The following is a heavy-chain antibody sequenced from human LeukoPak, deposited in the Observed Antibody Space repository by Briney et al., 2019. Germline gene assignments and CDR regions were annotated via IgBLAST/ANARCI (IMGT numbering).Heavy chain of an antibody. CDR3: ARVSGVGATYFDY. CDR1: GGSFSGYY. J-gene: IGHJ4*02. D-gene: IGHD1-26*01. Sequence: PSETLSLTCAVYGGSFSGYYWSWIRQPPGKGLEWIGEINHSGSTNYNPSLKSRVTTSVDTSKNQFSLKLSSVTAADTAVYYCARVSGVGATYFDYWGQGTLVTVSS. V-gene: IGHV4-34*01. CDR2: INHSGST.